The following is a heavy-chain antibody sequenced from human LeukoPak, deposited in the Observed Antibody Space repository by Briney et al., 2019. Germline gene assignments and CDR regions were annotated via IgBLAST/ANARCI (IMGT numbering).Heavy chain of an antibody. CDR1: GGTFSSYT. Sequence: SVKVSCKASGGTFSSYTISWVRQAPGQGLGWMGRIIPILGIANYAQKFQGRVTITADKSTSTAYTELSSLRSEDTAVYYCARIALRYEMPGIEYYYYGMDVWGQGTTVTVSS. CDR3: ARIALRYEMPGIEYYYYGMDV. V-gene: IGHV1-69*02. J-gene: IGHJ6*02. CDR2: IIPILGIA. D-gene: IGHD3-9*01.